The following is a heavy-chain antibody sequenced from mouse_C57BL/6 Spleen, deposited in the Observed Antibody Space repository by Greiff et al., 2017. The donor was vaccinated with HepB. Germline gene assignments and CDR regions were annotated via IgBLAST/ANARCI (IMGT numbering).Heavy chain of an antibody. J-gene: IGHJ2*01. Sequence: DVMLVESGEGLVKPGGSLKLSCAASGFTFSSYAMSWVRQTPEKRLEWVAYISSGGDYIYYADTVKGRFTISRDNARNTLYLQMSSLKSEDTAMYYCTRDHYGVPFDYWGQGTTLTVSS. V-gene: IGHV5-9-1*02. CDR3: TRDHYGVPFDY. CDR2: ISSGGDYI. CDR1: GFTFSSYA. D-gene: IGHD1-1*01.